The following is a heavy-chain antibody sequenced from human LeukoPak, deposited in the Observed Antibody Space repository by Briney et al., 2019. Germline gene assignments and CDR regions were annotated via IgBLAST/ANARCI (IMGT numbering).Heavy chain of an antibody. CDR1: GGSISSGDYY. Sequence: SETLSLTCTVSGGSISSGDYYWSWIRQPPGRGLEWIGYIYYSGSTYYNPSLKSRVTISVDTSKNQFSLKLSSVTAADTAVYYCARETKLRWHFDYWGQGTLVTVSS. CDR3: ARETKLRWHFDY. D-gene: IGHD4-23*01. J-gene: IGHJ4*02. V-gene: IGHV4-30-4*01. CDR2: IYYSGST.